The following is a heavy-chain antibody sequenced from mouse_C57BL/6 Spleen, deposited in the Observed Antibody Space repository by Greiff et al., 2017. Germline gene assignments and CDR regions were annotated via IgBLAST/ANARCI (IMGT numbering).Heavy chain of an antibody. J-gene: IGHJ4*01. D-gene: IGHD1-1*01. CDR3: ARDRSSYAMDD. V-gene: IGHV5-4*01. Sequence: DVMLVESGGGLVKPGGSLKLSCAASGFNFSSYDMSWVRQTPEKRLEWVATISDGGSYTYYPDNVKGRFTISRDNAKNNLYLQRSLLNSEDTAMYYVARDRSSYAMDDWGQGTSVTVSS. CDR2: ISDGGSYT. CDR1: GFNFSSYD.